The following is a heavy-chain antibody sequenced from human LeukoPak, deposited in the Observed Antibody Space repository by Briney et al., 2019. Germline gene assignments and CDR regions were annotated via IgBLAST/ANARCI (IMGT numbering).Heavy chain of an antibody. J-gene: IGHJ4*02. CDR1: EFTLSDYY. CDR3: ARRRDFIDY. Sequence: GGSLRLSCAASEFTLSDYYMSWIRQAPGKGLEWVSYSSSSGSTIYYADSVKGRFAISRDNAKNSLYLQMNSLRAEDTVVYYCARRRDFIDYWGQGTLVTVSS. D-gene: IGHD3/OR15-3a*01. V-gene: IGHV3-11*01. CDR2: SSSSGSTI.